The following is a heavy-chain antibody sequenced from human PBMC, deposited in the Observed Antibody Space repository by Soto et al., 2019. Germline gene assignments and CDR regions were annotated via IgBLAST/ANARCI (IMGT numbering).Heavy chain of an antibody. V-gene: IGHV4-38-2*01. CDR3: ARARRVVGGYSSNWYDYFDW. CDR2: IYHGGST. CDR1: GYSISSGYY. D-gene: IGHD1-1*01. J-gene: IGHJ4*02. Sequence: SETLSLTCAVSGYSISSGYYWGWLRQPPGKGLEWIGSIYHGGSTYYNPSLNSRVTLSIDMTNNHVSLILNSVTAADSAVYYCARARRVVGGYSSNWYDYFDWWGQGTLVTVSS.